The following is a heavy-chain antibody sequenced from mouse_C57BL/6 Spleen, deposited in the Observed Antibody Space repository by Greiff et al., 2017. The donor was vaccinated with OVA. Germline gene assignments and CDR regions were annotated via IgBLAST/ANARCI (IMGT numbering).Heavy chain of an antibody. J-gene: IGHJ4*01. CDR1: GYTFTEYT. D-gene: IGHD2-5*01. V-gene: IGHV1-62-2*01. CDR3: ARHEGYYSNYEYAMDY. CDR2: FYPGSGSI. Sequence: QVQLQQSGAELVKPGASVTLSCKASGYTFTEYTIHWVKQRSGQGLEWIGWFYPGSGSIKYNEKFKDKATLPADKSSSTVYMELSRLTSEDSAVYFCARHEGYYSNYEYAMDYWGQGTSVTVSS.